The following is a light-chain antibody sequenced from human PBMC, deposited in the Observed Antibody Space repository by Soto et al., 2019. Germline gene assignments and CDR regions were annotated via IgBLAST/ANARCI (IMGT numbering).Light chain of an antibody. CDR3: SSYTSSSTSYV. CDR2: DVS. V-gene: IGLV2-14*01. Sequence: QSALTQPASVSGSPGQSITISCTGTSSDVGGYNYVSWYQQHPGKAPKLMIYDVSNRPSEVSNRFSGSKSGNTASLTISGLKAEDEADYYCSSYTSSSTSYVFGTGTKVTV. J-gene: IGLJ1*01. CDR1: SSDVGGYNY.